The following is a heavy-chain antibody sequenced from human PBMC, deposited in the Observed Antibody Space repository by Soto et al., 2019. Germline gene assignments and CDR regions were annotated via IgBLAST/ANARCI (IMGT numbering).Heavy chain of an antibody. J-gene: IGHJ6*02. V-gene: IGHV3-21*01. D-gene: IGHD4-17*01. CDR3: ARKGYGDYGGMDV. CDR1: GFTFSSYS. Sequence: EVQLVESGGGLVKPGGFLRLSCAASGFTFSSYSMNWVRQAPGKGLEWVSSISNSRSYIYYADSVKGRFTISRDNAKDSLYLQMSSLRAEDTAVYYCARKGYGDYGGMDVWGQGTTVTVSS. CDR2: ISNSRSYI.